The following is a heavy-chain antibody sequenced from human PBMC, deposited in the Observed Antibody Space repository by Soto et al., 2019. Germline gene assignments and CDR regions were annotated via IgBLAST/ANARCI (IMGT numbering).Heavy chain of an antibody. V-gene: IGHV3-73*02. Sequence: EVQLVESGGGLVQPGGSLKLSCAASGLAFVGSGIHWVRQPSGKGLEWVGRIRSHTNNYATEYAASVKGRFIISRDDSTNTADLEMNSLKTEDTAVYYCTRPDYGGNFGTRDYWGRGTLVTGS. J-gene: IGHJ4*02. CDR3: TRPDYGGNFGTRDY. CDR2: IRSHTNNYAT. D-gene: IGHD4-17*01. CDR1: GLAFVGSG.